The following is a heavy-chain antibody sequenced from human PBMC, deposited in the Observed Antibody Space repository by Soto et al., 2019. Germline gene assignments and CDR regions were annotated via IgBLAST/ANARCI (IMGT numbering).Heavy chain of an antibody. Sequence: QITLKESGPTLVKPTQTLTLTCTFSGFSLSTRGVGVGWIRQPPGKALEWLALIYWDDDQRYSPSLKRRLTITKDTYKTQVVLTMTNMDPVDTGTYYCVRDSSGYYGFDYWGQGTLVTVSS. V-gene: IGHV2-5*04. CDR1: GFSLSTRGVG. CDR2: IYWDDDQ. CDR3: VRDSSGYYGFDY. D-gene: IGHD3-22*01. J-gene: IGHJ4*02.